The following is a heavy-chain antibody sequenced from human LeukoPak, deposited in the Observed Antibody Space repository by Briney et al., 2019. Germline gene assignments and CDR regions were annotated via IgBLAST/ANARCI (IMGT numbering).Heavy chain of an antibody. CDR1: GGSISSSSYY. V-gene: IGHV4-39*07. Sequence: PSETLSLTCTVSGGSISSSSYYWGWIRQPPGKGLEWIGSIYYSGSTYYNPSLKSRVTISVDTSKNQFSLKLSSVTAADTAVYYCARATCITIFGGAWSGCLFDYYYYMDVWGKGTTVTVSS. CDR3: ARATCITIFGGAWSGCLFDYYYYMDV. CDR2: IYYSGST. D-gene: IGHD3-3*01. J-gene: IGHJ6*03.